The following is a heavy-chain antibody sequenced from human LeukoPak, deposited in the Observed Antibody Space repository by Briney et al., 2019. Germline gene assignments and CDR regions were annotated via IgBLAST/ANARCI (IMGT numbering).Heavy chain of an antibody. CDR3: AKAGYYDLDY. D-gene: IGHD3-22*01. V-gene: IGHV4-34*01. CDR1: GGSFSGYY. CDR2: INHSGST. J-gene: IGHJ4*02. Sequence: SETLSLTCAVYGGSFSGYYWSWIRQPPGKGLEWIGEINHSGSTNYNPSLKSRVTISVDTSKNQFSLKLSSVTAADTAVYYCAKAGYYDLDYWGQGTLVTVSS.